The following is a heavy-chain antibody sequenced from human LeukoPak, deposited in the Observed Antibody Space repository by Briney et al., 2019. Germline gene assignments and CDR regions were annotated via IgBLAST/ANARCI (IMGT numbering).Heavy chain of an antibody. CDR3: TYSGSNYPDY. CDR1: GGSFSSYF. D-gene: IGHD1-26*01. V-gene: IGHV4-34*01. J-gene: IGHJ4*02. Sequence: SETLSLTCAVFGGSFSSYFWSWIRQSPGKGLEWIGEINHSGSTNYNPSLKSRVTISLGTSKNQFSLRLSSVAAADTAVYYCTYSGSNYPDYWGQGTLVIVSS. CDR2: INHSGST.